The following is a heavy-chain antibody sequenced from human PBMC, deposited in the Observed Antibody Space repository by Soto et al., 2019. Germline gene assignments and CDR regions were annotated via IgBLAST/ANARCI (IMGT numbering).Heavy chain of an antibody. V-gene: IGHV3-23*01. CDR1: GFTLSSYA. CDR3: AKHAGSSRYFDY. J-gene: IGHJ4*02. Sequence: PGGSLRLSXAPSGFTLSSYAMSWVRQAPGKGLEWVSSISGSGGSTYYADSVKGRFTISRDNSKNTLLLQMNSLRAEDTAIYYCAKHAGSSRYFDYWGQGTPVTVS. CDR2: ISGSGGST. D-gene: IGHD1-26*01.